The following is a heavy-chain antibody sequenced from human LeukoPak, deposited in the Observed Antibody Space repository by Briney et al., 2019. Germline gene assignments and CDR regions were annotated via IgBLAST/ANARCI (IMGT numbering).Heavy chain of an antibody. CDR2: ISSSGSTI. CDR3: ARDSLGIAEGGSSLVYDY. D-gene: IGHD6-13*01. J-gene: IGHJ4*02. CDR1: GLIFSSYA. Sequence: GGSLRLSCAASGLIFSSYAMSWIRQAPGKGLEWVSYISSSGSTIYYADSVKGRFTISRDNAKNSLYLQMNSLRAEDTAVYYCARDSLGIAEGGSSLVYDYWGQGTLVTVSS. V-gene: IGHV3-11*04.